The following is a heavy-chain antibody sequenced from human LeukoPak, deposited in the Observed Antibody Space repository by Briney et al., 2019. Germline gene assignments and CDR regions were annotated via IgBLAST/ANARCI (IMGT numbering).Heavy chain of an antibody. CDR1: GFTFSGYA. V-gene: IGHV3-23*01. CDR2: ISGSGGST. D-gene: IGHD3-22*01. J-gene: IGHJ4*02. Sequence: PGGSLRLSCAASGFTFSGYAMSWVRQAPGKGLEWVSAISGSGGSTYYADSVKGRFTISRDNSKNTLYLQMNSLRAEDTAVYYCAKDTIPDYYDSSGYSSYYFDYWGQGTLVTVSS. CDR3: AKDTIPDYYDSSGYSSYYFDY.